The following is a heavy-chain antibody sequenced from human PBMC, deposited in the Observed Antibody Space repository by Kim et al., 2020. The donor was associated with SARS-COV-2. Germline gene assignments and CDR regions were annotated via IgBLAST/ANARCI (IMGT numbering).Heavy chain of an antibody. D-gene: IGHD3-22*01. J-gene: IGHJ5*02. CDR3: ARVAGYDSSGYYDKDNWFDP. CDR2: INPSGGST. Sequence: ASVKVSCKASGYTFTSYYMHWVRQAPGQGLEWMGIINPSGGSTSYAQKFQGRVTMTRDTSTSTVYMELSSLRSEDTAVYYCARVAGYDSSGYYDKDNWFDPWGQGTLVTVSS. CDR1: GYTFTSYY. V-gene: IGHV1-46*01.